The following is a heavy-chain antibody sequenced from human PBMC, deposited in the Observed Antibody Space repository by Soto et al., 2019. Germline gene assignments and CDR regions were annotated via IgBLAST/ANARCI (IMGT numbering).Heavy chain of an antibody. Sequence: PGESLKISCKGSGFTLSTYAMNWVRQAPGKGLEWVSALSGSGGTTYYADSVRGRFTISRDNSKNTLFLQMSSLRAEDTALYYCAKQRAGYGSGSDTFYFDFWGQGTLVTVSS. CDR2: LSGSGGTT. CDR1: GFTLSTYA. CDR3: AKQRAGYGSGSDTFYFDF. D-gene: IGHD3-10*01. J-gene: IGHJ4*02. V-gene: IGHV3-23*01.